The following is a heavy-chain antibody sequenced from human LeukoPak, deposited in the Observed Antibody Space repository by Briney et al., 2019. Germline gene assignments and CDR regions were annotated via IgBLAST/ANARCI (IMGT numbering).Heavy chain of an antibody. CDR1: GFTFRNYW. CDR3: ARETNYDFYYMDV. V-gene: IGHV3-7*01. D-gene: IGHD3-3*01. CDR2: IKEDGSET. J-gene: IGHJ6*03. Sequence: PGGSLRLSCAASGFTFRNYWMNWVRQAPGKGLECLANIKEDGSETYYADSVVGRFTISRDNAKNTLYLQMNSLRAEDTAVYYCARETNYDFYYMDVWGKGTTVTVSS.